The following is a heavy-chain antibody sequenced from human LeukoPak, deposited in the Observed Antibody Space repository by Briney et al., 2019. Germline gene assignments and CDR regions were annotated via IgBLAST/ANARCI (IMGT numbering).Heavy chain of an antibody. V-gene: IGHV4-4*02. J-gene: IGHJ4*02. Sequence: SGTLSLTCAVSGGSISSSKWWSWVRQPPGKGLEWIGEIYHSGSTNYNPSLKSRVTISVDKSKNQFSLKLSSVTAADTAVYYCARAIKPPMGTSFDWGQGTLVTVSS. CDR2: IYHSGST. D-gene: IGHD3-3*01. CDR3: ARAIKPPMGTSFD. CDR1: GGSISSSKW.